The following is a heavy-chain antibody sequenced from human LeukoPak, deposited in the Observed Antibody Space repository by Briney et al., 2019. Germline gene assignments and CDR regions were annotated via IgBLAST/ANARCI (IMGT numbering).Heavy chain of an antibody. CDR1: GFSFSSYT. CDR2: ISSSSRYI. D-gene: IGHD5-12*01. Sequence: GGSLRLSCAASGFSFSSYTMNWVRQAPGKGLEWVSSISSSSRYIYYAESLKGRFTISRDNAKNSLYLQMNSLRAEGTAVYYCVRFSSSGYDFGKPIWGQGTLVTVSS. CDR3: VRFSSSGYDFGKPI. V-gene: IGHV3-21*01. J-gene: IGHJ4*02.